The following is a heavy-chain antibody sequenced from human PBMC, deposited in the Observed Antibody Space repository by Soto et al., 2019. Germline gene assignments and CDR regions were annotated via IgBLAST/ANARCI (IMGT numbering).Heavy chain of an antibody. J-gene: IGHJ4*02. CDR1: GGTFSSYT. D-gene: IGHD3-3*01. CDR3: ANVRFLEWLDNYYFDY. V-gene: IGHV1-69*02. Sequence: VKVSCKASGGTFSSYTISWVRQAPGQGLEWMGRIIPILGIANYAQKFQGRVTITADKSTSTAYMELSSLRSEDTAVYYCANVRFLEWLDNYYFDYWGQGTLVTVSS. CDR2: IIPILGIA.